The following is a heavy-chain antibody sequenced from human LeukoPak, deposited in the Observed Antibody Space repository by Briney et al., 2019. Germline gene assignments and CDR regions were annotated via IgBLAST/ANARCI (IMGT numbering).Heavy chain of an antibody. V-gene: IGHV3-48*03. CDR1: GVTFSSYE. J-gene: IGHJ4*02. CDR2: ISISGRAI. Sequence: GGTLRLSSAPSGVTFSSYEINWVPEAPGKGLKRGSYISISGRAISSADSAKGRFTISRDHARKTLYLQMNSLRAEDTAVYYCANYSVNWGGGSCYNWNFDYWGQGTLVTVSS. D-gene: IGHD2-15*01. CDR3: ANYSVNWGGGSCYNWNFDY.